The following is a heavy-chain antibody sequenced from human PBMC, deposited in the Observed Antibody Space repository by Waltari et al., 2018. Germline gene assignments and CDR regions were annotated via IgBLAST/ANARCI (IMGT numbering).Heavy chain of an antibody. J-gene: IGHJ6*02. CDR3: ARLRREYDYDGMDV. Sequence: QVQLQESGPGLVKPSETLSLTCSVSGSSVSIYSWNWIRQSPGKGLEWIGNVYYTGRTNYNPSLKSRVIISVDTSKSQFSLMLRSVTAADTATYYCARLRREYDYDGMDVWGQGTAITVSS. CDR2: VYYTGRT. CDR1: GSSVSIYS. V-gene: IGHV4-59*02.